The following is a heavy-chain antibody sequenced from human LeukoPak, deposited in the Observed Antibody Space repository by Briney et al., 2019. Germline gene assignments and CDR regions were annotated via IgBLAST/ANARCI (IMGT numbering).Heavy chain of an antibody. CDR1: GFTFSDYY. CDR3: AKVMGIGKITKPNDY. CDR2: ISSSGSTI. J-gene: IGHJ4*02. Sequence: GGSLRLSCAASGFTFSDYYMSWIRQAPGKGLEWVSYISSSGSTIYYADSVKGRFTISRDNAKNSLYLQMNSLRAEDTAVYYCAKVMGIGKITKPNDYWGQGTLVTVSS. D-gene: IGHD2-8*01. V-gene: IGHV3-11*01.